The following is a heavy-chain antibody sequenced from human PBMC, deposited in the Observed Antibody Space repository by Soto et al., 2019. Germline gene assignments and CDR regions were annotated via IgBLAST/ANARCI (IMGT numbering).Heavy chain of an antibody. Sequence: EVQLVESGGGLVQPGGSLRLSCAASGFTFSSYDMHWVRQATGKGLEWVSAIDIAGNTFYPVSVRGRFAISRENAKNSLYLQMNDLRAGDTAVYYCAREGERGSGDSVDALDIWGQGTMVTVSS. CDR2: IDIAGNT. V-gene: IGHV3-13*01. J-gene: IGHJ3*02. CDR3: AREGERGSGDSVDALDI. CDR1: GFTFSSYD. D-gene: IGHD3-10*01.